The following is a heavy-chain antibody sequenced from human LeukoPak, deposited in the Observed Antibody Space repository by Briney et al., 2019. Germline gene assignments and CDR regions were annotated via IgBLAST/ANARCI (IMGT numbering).Heavy chain of an antibody. CDR3: ARDGPAAGLYFDY. CDR2: IKQDGSEK. V-gene: IGHV3-7*03. D-gene: IGHD6-13*01. CDR1: GFVFSSYW. Sequence: GGSLRLSCAASGFVFSSYWMNWIRQTPGKGLEWVASIKQDGSEKYYVDAVQGRFTISRDNAKNSLYLQMNSLRAEDTAVYYCARDGPAAGLYFDYWGQGMLVTVSS. J-gene: IGHJ4*02.